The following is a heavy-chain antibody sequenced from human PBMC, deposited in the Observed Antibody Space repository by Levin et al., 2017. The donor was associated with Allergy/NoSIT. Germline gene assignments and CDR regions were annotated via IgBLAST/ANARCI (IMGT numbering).Heavy chain of an antibody. V-gene: IGHV1-69*13. CDR3: ARGTVLMVYAGFDYYYGMDV. D-gene: IGHD2-8*01. CDR1: GGTFSSYA. J-gene: IGHJ6*02. CDR2: IIPIFGTA. Sequence: SVKVSCKASGGTFSSYAISWVRQAPGQGLEWMGGIIPIFGTANYAQKFQGRVTITADESTSTAYMELSSLRSEDTAVYYCARGTVLMVYAGFDYYYGMDVWGQGTTVTVSS.